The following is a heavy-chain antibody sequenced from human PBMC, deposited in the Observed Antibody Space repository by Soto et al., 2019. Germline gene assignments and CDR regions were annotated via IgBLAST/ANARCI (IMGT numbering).Heavy chain of an antibody. CDR2: TYYRSKWYN. CDR1: GDSVSSNTAA. D-gene: IGHD6-19*01. V-gene: IGHV6-1*01. Sequence: PSQTLSLTCAISGDSVSSNTAAWNWIRQSPSRGLEWLGRTYYRSKWYNDYAGSVKSRISINPDTSKNQVSLQLNSVTPEDTAVYFCARGRGSGCHYYRMDVWGQGTTVTVSS. CDR3: ARGRGSGCHYYRMDV. J-gene: IGHJ6*02.